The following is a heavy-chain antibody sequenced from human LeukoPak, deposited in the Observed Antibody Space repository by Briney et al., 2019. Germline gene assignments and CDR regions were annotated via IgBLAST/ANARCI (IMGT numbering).Heavy chain of an antibody. D-gene: IGHD3-10*01. J-gene: IGHJ5*02. CDR2: IYYSGST. Sequence: SETLSLXCTVSGGSISSSSYYWGWIRQPPGKGLEWIGSIYYSGSTYYNPSLKSRVTISVDTSKNQFSLKLSSVTAADTAVYYCARHIWLFDPWGQGTLVTVSS. CDR1: GGSISSSSYY. V-gene: IGHV4-39*01. CDR3: ARHIWLFDP.